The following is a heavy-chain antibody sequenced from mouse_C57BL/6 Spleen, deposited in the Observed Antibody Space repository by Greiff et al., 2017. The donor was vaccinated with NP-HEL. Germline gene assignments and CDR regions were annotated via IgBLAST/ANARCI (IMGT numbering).Heavy chain of an antibody. J-gene: IGHJ4*01. D-gene: IGHD2-3*01. CDR1: GYAFTNYL. Sequence: VQRVESGAELVRPGTSVKVSCKASGYAFTNYLIEWVKQRPGQGLEWIGVINPGSGGTNYNEKFKGKATLTADKSSSTAYMQLSSLTSEDSAVYFCARSDGYPYAMDYWGQGTSVTVSS. CDR3: ARSDGYPYAMDY. CDR2: INPGSGGT. V-gene: IGHV1-54*01.